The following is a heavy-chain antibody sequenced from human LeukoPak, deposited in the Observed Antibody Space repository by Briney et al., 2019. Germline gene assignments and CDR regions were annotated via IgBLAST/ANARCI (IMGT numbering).Heavy chain of an antibody. J-gene: IGHJ4*02. D-gene: IGHD2-2*01. CDR3: ATSRGGTSFDY. V-gene: IGHV1-2*02. CDR1: GYTFTDYY. Sequence: ASVKVSCKASGYTFTDYYVHWVRQAPGQGLEWMGWMNPNSGGTNYAQRFQGRVTMTRDTSISTAYMDLTRLRFDDTAVFYCATSRGGTSFDYWGQGTLVTVSS. CDR2: MNPNSGGT.